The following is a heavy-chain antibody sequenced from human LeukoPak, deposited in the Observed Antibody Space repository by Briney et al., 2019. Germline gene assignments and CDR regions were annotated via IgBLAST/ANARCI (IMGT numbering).Heavy chain of an antibody. D-gene: IGHD6-13*01. CDR3: AREYSSSWYEYYWYFDL. J-gene: IGHJ2*01. CDR2: ISSSSSYI. CDR1: GFTFSSYS. V-gene: IGHV3-21*01. Sequence: GGSLRLSCAASGFTFSSYSMNWVRQAPGKGLEWVSSISSSSSYIYYADSVKGRFTISRDNAKNSLYLQMNSLRAEDTAVYYCAREYSSSWYEYYWYFDLWGRGTLVTVSS.